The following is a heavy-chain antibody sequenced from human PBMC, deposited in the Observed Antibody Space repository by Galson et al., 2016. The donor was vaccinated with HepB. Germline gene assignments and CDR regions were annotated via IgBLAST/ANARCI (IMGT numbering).Heavy chain of an antibody. Sequence: SLRLSCAASGFTFKEYWLSWVRQSPGKGLQWVAKINEDGSVKYYVDSVRGRFTISRDNAETSVFLQLDSLTSDDTALYCCVRSFGRGAFDYWGQGTLLTVSS. CDR3: VRSFGRGAFDY. V-gene: IGHV3-7*01. CDR1: GFTFKEYW. J-gene: IGHJ4*02. D-gene: IGHD3-10*01. CDR2: INEDGSVK.